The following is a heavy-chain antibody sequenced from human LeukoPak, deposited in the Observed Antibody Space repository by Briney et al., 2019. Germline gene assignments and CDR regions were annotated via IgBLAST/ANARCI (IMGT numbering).Heavy chain of an antibody. D-gene: IGHD3-9*01. CDR1: GGSISSGDYY. Sequence: SETLSLTCTVSGGSISSGDYYWSWIRQPPGKGLEWIGYIYYSGSTNYNPSLKSRVTISVDTSKNQFSLKLSSVTAADTAVYYCAARGGLRYPPKADYWGQGTLVTVSS. CDR2: IYYSGST. V-gene: IGHV4-30-4*01. CDR3: AARGGLRYPPKADY. J-gene: IGHJ4*02.